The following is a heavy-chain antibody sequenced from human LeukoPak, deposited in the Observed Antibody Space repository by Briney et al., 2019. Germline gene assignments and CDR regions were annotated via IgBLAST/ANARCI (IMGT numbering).Heavy chain of an antibody. Sequence: PGGSLRLSCAASEFTFSTYGMHWVRQAPGKGLEWVAVISYDGSNKYYADSVKGRFTISRDNSKNTLYLQMNSLRAEDTAEYYCAREPLSSRGFDYWGQGTLVTVSS. D-gene: IGHD3-10*01. V-gene: IGHV3-30*03. CDR3: AREPLSSRGFDY. CDR2: ISYDGSNK. CDR1: EFTFSTYG. J-gene: IGHJ4*02.